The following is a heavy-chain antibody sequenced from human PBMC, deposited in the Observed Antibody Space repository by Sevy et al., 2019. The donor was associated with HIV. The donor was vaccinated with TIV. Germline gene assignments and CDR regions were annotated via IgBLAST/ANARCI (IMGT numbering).Heavy chain of an antibody. Sequence: GGSLRLSCAASGFTFSDYYMSWIRQAPGKGLEWVSYISSSGSTIYYEDSVKGRFTISRDNAKNSLYLQMNSLRAEDTVVYYCARDGLEVWSGRYDYYGMDVWGQGTTVTVSS. V-gene: IGHV3-11*01. J-gene: IGHJ6*02. D-gene: IGHD3-3*01. CDR1: GFTFSDYY. CDR3: ARDGLEVWSGRYDYYGMDV. CDR2: ISSSGSTI.